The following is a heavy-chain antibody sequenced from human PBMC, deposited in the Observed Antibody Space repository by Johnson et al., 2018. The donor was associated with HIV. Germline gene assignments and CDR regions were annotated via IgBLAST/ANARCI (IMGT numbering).Heavy chain of an antibody. V-gene: IGHV3-13*01. CDR1: GFTFGDYG. CDR2: IGSVGDT. CDR3: ARTVRAVAGTPHAFDI. J-gene: IGHJ3*02. D-gene: IGHD6-19*01. Sequence: VQLVESGGGVVRPGGSLRLSCAASGFTFGDYGMSWVRQATGKGLEWVSVIGSVGDTNYPGSVKGRFTISRENAKNSLCLQMNSLRAEDTAVYYCARTVRAVAGTPHAFDIWGQGTMVTVSS.